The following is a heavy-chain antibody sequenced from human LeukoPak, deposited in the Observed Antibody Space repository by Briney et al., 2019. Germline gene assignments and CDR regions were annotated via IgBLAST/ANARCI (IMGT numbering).Heavy chain of an antibody. D-gene: IGHD4-17*01. CDR1: EITYSRYV. J-gene: IGHJ2*01. CDR3: ATLYGDYNWYFDL. Sequence: PGGSLRLSCTSSEITYSRYVMGWLRQAPGEGPEWVSTISASGGTTYYADSVQGRFTISRDNSKNTLYLQMNSLRAEDTAVYYCATLYGDYNWYFDLWGRGTLVTVSS. V-gene: IGHV3-23*01. CDR2: ISASGGTT.